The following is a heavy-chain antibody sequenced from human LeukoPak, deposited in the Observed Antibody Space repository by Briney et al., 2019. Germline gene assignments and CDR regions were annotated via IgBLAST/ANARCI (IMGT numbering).Heavy chain of an antibody. Sequence: SETLSLTCAVSGGSISSSNWWSRVRQPPGKGLEWIGEIYHSGSTNYNPSLKSRVTISVDKSKNQFSLKLSSVTAADTAVYYCAREGIAAAGMINWFDPWGQGTLVTVSS. J-gene: IGHJ5*02. CDR1: GGSISSSNW. CDR3: AREGIAAAGMINWFDP. CDR2: IYHSGST. V-gene: IGHV4-4*02. D-gene: IGHD6-13*01.